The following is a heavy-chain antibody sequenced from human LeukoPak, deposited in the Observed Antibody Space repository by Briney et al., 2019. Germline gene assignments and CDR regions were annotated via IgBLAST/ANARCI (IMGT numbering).Heavy chain of an antibody. J-gene: IGHJ2*01. CDR2: IDPNSGGT. V-gene: IGHV1-2*02. D-gene: IGHD3-10*01. Sequence: ASVNVSCRASGYTFTAHYIHWVRQAPGQGLEWMGWIDPNSGGTNYAQKFLGSVTMTGDTSINTAFMELSRLRSDDTAIYYCARGRGTTMVRGVITNSFDLWGRGSLVTVSS. CDR3: ARGRGTTMVRGVITNSFDL. CDR1: GYTFTAHY.